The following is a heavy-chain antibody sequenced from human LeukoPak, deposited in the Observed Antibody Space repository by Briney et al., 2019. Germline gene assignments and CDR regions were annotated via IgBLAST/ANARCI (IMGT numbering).Heavy chain of an antibody. J-gene: IGHJ4*02. CDR3: ARSPSYYGSVFDY. Sequence: PGGSLRLSCAASGFTFSSYAMSWVRQAPGKGLEWVGRIKTKPNSYITEYAASVKGRFTISRDDSKNSLYLQMNSLKTEDTAVYYCARSPSYYGSVFDYWGEGTLVTVSS. CDR2: IKTKPNSYIT. CDR1: GFTFSSYA. D-gene: IGHD3-10*01. V-gene: IGHV3-72*01.